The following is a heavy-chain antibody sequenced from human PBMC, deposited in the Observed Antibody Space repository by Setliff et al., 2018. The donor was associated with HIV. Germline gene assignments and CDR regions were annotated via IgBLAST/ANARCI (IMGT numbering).Heavy chain of an antibody. Sequence: GASVKVSCKASGYTFTDYGISWVRQAPGQGLEWMGWIGGYKGNTNYAQKLQGRVTMTTDTSTSTAYMELRSLRSDDTAVYYCAGDASTGWRTMGFDYWGQGTLVTSPQ. CDR2: IGGYKGNT. CDR3: AGDASTGWRTMGFDY. CDR1: GYTFTDYG. D-gene: IGHD6-19*01. V-gene: IGHV1-18*01. J-gene: IGHJ4*02.